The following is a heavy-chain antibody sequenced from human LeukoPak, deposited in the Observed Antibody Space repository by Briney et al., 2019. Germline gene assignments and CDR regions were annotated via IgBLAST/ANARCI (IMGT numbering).Heavy chain of an antibody. CDR1: GYTFTGYY. D-gene: IGHD2-21*02. CDR3: ARNSVVVTTRFDY. Sequence: GASVKVSCKASGYTFTGYYMHWVRQAPGQGLEWMGWINPNSGGTNYAQKFQGRVTISVDTSKNQFSLKLSSVTAADTAVYYCARNSVVVTTRFDYWGQGTLVTVSS. CDR2: INPNSGGT. J-gene: IGHJ4*02. V-gene: IGHV1-2*02.